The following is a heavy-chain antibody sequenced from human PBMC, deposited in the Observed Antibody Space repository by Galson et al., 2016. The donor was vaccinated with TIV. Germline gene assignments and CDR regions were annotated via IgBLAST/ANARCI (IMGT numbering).Heavy chain of an antibody. CDR3: ARGLIEIYSLQDFFYQTSRYFDL. Sequence: ETLSLTCSVSGGAISDYYWTWMRQPPGKGLEWLGSFYYSGNTNYNPSFKSRVTISVDTSKNQFSLRLNSVTAADTAVYYCARGLIEIYSLQDFFYQTSRYFDLWGRGALVTVSS. CDR1: GGAISDYY. CDR2: FYYSGNT. V-gene: IGHV4-59*01. J-gene: IGHJ2*01. D-gene: IGHD5-18*01.